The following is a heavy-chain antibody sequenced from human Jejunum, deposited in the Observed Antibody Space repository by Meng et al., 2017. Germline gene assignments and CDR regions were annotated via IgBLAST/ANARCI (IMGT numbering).Heavy chain of an antibody. V-gene: IGHV3-48*03. CDR2: ISSSADTI. CDR1: QFTFSSYK. CDR3: AREYSSGWNFDF. D-gene: IGHD6-19*01. Sequence: GESLKISCAASQFTFSSYKFHWVRQAPGKGLEWVSYISSSADTIHYADSVKGRFTIYRDNSKNSLYLQMNSLRAEDTAVYYCAREYSSGWNFDFWGQGTLVTVSS. J-gene: IGHJ4*02.